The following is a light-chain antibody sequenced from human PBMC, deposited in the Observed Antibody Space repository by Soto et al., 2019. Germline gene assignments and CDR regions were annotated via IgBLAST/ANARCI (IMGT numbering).Light chain of an antibody. CDR1: TSNIGTNP. J-gene: IGLJ2*01. Sequence: QSALTQPPSASGTPGQRVTISCSGSTSNIGTNPVTWYQHLPGTAPKLLIYTNTQRPSGVPDRFSGSKSGTSASLAVSGLQSEDEGDYYCAAWDGSLNVVVFGGGTKLTV. CDR3: AAWDGSLNVVV. V-gene: IGLV1-44*01. CDR2: TNT.